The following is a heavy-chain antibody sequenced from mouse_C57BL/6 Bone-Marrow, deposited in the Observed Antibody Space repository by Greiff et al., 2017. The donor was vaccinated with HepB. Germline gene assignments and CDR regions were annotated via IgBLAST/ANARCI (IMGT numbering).Heavy chain of an antibody. J-gene: IGHJ1*03. Sequence: VQLQQSGPVLVKPGASVKMSCKASGYTFTDYYMNWVKQSHGKSLEWIGVINPYNGGTSYNQKFKGKATLTVDKSSSTAYMELNSLTSEDSAVYYCASSNLLLWYFDVWGTGTTVTVSS. CDR3: ASSNLLLWYFDV. CDR1: GYTFTDYY. V-gene: IGHV1-19*01. CDR2: INPYNGGT. D-gene: IGHD1-1*01.